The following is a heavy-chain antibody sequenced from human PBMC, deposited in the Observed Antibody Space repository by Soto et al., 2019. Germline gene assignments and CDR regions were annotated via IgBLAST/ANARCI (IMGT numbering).Heavy chain of an antibody. CDR2: ITDSSDTV. Sequence: GSLRLSCVASGFSFSNYNMNWVRKAPGKGLEWVSYITDSSDTVHYADSVRGRFTISRDNAESSLYLQMNSLRDEDTAVYFCARDFGRGYYLDYWGRGTLVTVSS. J-gene: IGHJ4*02. D-gene: IGHD3-3*01. CDR1: GFSFSNYN. V-gene: IGHV3-48*02. CDR3: ARDFGRGYYLDY.